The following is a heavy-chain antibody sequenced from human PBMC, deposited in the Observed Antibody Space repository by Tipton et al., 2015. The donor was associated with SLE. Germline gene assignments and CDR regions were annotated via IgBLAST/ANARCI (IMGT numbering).Heavy chain of an antibody. CDR2: IYYSGST. J-gene: IGHJ4*02. V-gene: IGHV4-39*07. D-gene: IGHD3-3*01. Sequence: TLSLTCTVSGGSISSSSYYWGWIRQPPGKGLEWIGSIYYSGSTYYNPSLKSRVTMSVDKSQNQFSLKLTSVTAADTAVYFCARIRPGHGDPFDFWGQGTLVTVSS. CDR1: GGSISSSSYY. CDR3: ARIRPGHGDPFDF.